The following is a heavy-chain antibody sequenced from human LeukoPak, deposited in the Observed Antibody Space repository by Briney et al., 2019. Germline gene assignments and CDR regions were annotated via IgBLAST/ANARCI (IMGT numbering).Heavy chain of an antibody. J-gene: IGHJ3*02. CDR3: ASPKDQLLQLTYDAFDI. CDR2: IIPIFGTA. V-gene: IGHV1-69*06. Sequence: SVKVSCKASGDTFSTYSLSWVRQAPAQGLEWMGGIIPIFGTANYAQNFQGRITITADKSTSTAYMELSSLRSEDTAVYYCASPKDQLLQLTYDAFDIWGQGTMVTVSS. D-gene: IGHD2-2*01. CDR1: GDTFSTYS.